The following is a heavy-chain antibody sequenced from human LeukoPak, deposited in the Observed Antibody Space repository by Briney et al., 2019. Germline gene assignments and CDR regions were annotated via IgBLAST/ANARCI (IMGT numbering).Heavy chain of an antibody. D-gene: IGHD3-9*01. V-gene: IGHV3-21*01. J-gene: IGHJ4*02. Sequence: GGSLRLSCAASGFTFSSYSMNWVRQAPGKGLEWVSSISSSSSYIYYADSVKGRFTISRDNSKNTLFLQMNSLRAEDTAVYFCAREGDILTGYYPFDYWGQGTLVTVSS. CDR2: ISSSSSYI. CDR1: GFTFSSYS. CDR3: AREGDILTGYYPFDY.